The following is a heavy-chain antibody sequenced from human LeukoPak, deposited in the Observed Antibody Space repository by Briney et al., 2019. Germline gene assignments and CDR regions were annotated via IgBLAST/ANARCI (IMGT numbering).Heavy chain of an antibody. CDR3: ARGARVIDSSGYHGYYFDF. CDR2: IYYSGSI. Sequence: SETLSLTCTVSGGSISSSSYYWGWIRQPPGKGLEWIGSIYYSGSIYYNPSLKSRVTISVDTSKNQFSLKLSSVTAADTAVYYCARGARVIDSSGYHGYYFDFWGQGTLVTVSS. V-gene: IGHV4-39*01. D-gene: IGHD3-22*01. CDR1: GGSISSSSYY. J-gene: IGHJ4*02.